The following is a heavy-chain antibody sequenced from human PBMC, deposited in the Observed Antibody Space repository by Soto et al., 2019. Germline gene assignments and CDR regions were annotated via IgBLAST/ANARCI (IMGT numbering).Heavy chain of an antibody. CDR2: ISSNGGST. D-gene: IGHD2-15*01. J-gene: IGHJ4*02. V-gene: IGHV3-64*01. Sequence: EVQLVESGGGLVQPGGSLRLSCAASGFTFSSYAMHWVRQAPGKGLEYVSAISSNGGSTYYANSVKGRFTISRDNSKNTLYLQMGSLRAEDMAVYYCARASGGSFLNWCQVTLVTVSS. CDR3: ARASGGSFLN. CDR1: GFTFSSYA.